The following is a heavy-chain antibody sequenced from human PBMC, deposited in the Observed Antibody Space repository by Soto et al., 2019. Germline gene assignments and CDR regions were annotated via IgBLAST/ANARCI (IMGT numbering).Heavy chain of an antibody. J-gene: IGHJ4*02. CDR3: ARDRGEQQLVRYPFDY. CDR2: IIPIFGTA. CDR1: GGTFSSYA. V-gene: IGHV1-69*13. D-gene: IGHD6-13*01. Sequence: SVKVSCKASGGTFSSYAISWVRQAPGQGLEWMGGIIPIFGTATYAQKFQGRVTITADESTSTAYMELSSLRSEDTAVYYCARDRGEQQLVRYPFDYWGQGTLVTVSS.